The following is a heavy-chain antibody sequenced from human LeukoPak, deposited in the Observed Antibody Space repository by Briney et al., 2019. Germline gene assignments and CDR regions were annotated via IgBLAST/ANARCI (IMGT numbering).Heavy chain of an antibody. J-gene: IGHJ4*02. Sequence: GGSLRLSCVSSGFIFRSYAVTWVRQAPGKGLDWVSSITANGGSTYYADSVKGRFTISRDNSKNTLYLQMSSLRAEDTAVYYCATFGVIVRNNYLDYWGQGALVAVSS. D-gene: IGHD3-3*01. V-gene: IGHV3-23*01. CDR2: ITANGGST. CDR1: GFIFRSYA. CDR3: ATFGVIVRNNYLDY.